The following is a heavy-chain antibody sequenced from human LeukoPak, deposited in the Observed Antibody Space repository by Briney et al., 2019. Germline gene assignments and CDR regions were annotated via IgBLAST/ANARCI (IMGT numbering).Heavy chain of an antibody. CDR1: GFTFSDSA. D-gene: IGHD2-15*01. V-gene: IGHV3-73*01. CDR2: IRSKDNSYAT. J-gene: IGHJ5*02. CDR3: ARDVCSGGSCYDPNWFDP. Sequence: WGSLRLSCAASGFTFSDSAIHWVRQASGKGLEWVGRIRSKDNSYATAYAASVKGRFTISRDDSKKTAYLQMNSLKTEDTAVYYCARDVCSGGSCYDPNWFDPWGQGTLVTVSS.